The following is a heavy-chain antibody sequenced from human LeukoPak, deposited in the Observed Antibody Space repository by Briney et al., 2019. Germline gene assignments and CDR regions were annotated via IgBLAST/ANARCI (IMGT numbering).Heavy chain of an antibody. CDR2: INWNSGSI. J-gene: IGHJ4*02. D-gene: IGHD6-19*01. CDR3: AKDKAVAGINYFDY. V-gene: IGHV3-9*01. Sequence: GRSLTLSCAASGFTFDDYAMHWVRQAPGKGLEWVSGINWNSGSIGYADSVKGRFTISRDNAKNSLYLQMNSLRAEDTALYYCAKDKAVAGINYFDYWGQGTLVTVSS. CDR1: GFTFDDYA.